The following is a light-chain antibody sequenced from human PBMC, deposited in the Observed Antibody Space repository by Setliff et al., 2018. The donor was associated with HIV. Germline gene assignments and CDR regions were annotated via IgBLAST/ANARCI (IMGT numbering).Light chain of an antibody. CDR3: TSYTGSNKCGV. CDR2: EVS. CDR1: SSDAGGYKY. J-gene: IGLJ1*01. Sequence: AVLTQPPSASGSPGQSVTISCTGTSSDAGGYKYVSWYQQHPGKAPKLMIYEVSKRPSGVPDRSSGSKSGNTASLTVSGLQAEDEADYYCTSYTGSNKCGVFGTGTKV. V-gene: IGLV2-8*01.